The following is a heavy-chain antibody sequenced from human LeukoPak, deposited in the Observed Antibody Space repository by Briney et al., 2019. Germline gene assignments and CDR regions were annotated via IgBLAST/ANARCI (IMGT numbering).Heavy chain of an antibody. J-gene: IGHJ4*02. V-gene: IGHV4-34*01. CDR1: GGSFSGYY. D-gene: IGHD2-15*01. CDR2: INHSGST. Sequence: SETLSLTCAVYGGSFSGYYWSWLRQPPGKGLEWIGEINHSGSTNYNPSLKSRVTISVDTSKNQFSLKLSSVTAADTAVYYCARARYGGNIDYWGQGTLVTVSS. CDR3: ARARYGGNIDY.